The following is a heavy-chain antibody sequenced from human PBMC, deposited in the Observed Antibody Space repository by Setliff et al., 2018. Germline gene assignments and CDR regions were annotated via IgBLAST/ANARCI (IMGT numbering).Heavy chain of an antibody. CDR1: GFTFSSYE. J-gene: IGHJ4*02. Sequence: LRLSCAASGFTFSSYEMNWVRQAPGKGLEWVSVIYSDGSTYHADSVKGRFTISRDNSKNTLYLQMNSLRAEDTAVYYCARDRGSGSYFLRYFDYWGQGTLVTVSS. V-gene: IGHV3-66*01. D-gene: IGHD1-26*01. CDR2: IYSDGST. CDR3: ARDRGSGSYFLRYFDY.